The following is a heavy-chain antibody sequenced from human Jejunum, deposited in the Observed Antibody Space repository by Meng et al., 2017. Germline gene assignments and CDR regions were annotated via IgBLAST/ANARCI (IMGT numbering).Heavy chain of an antibody. D-gene: IGHD5-12*01. CDR1: GYRFRMYD. CDR2: SSAYNGET. Sequence: ASVKVSCKASGYRFRMYDISWVRQAPGQGLEWVGRSSAYNGETEYADKFQGRVTLTTDRSTTTAHMELRGLTYDDTAVYYCAGFFSSGYSEAWDYWGQGTLVTVSS. J-gene: IGHJ4*02. CDR3: AGFFSSGYSEAWDY. V-gene: IGHV1-18*01.